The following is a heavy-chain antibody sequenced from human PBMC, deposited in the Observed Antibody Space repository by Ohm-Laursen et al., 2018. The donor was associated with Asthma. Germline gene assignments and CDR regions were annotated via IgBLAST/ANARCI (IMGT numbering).Heavy chain of an antibody. CDR2: ISYDGSLK. V-gene: IGHV3-30*18. D-gene: IGHD1-7*01. Sequence: SLRLSCSAAGFTFRSYGMYWVRQAPGKGLEWVAAISYDGSLKFYGDSVKGRFTISRDNSKNTLYLQMNSLRAEDTAVYYCAKDGETGTFSDWGQGTLVTVSS. CDR3: AKDGETGTFSD. CDR1: GFTFRSYG. J-gene: IGHJ4*02.